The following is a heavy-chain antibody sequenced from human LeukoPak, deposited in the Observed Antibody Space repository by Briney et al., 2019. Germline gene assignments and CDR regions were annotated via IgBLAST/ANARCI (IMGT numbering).Heavy chain of an antibody. Sequence: GGSLRLSCAASGFSFTDVWMSWVRQAPGKGLEWVANIKQDGSEKYYVDSVKGRFTISRDNAKNSLYLQMNSLRAEDTAVYYCASVDLVVAATFDYWGQGTLVTVSS. V-gene: IGHV3-7*01. D-gene: IGHD2-15*01. CDR2: IKQDGSEK. J-gene: IGHJ4*02. CDR3: ASVDLVVAATFDY. CDR1: GFSFTDVW.